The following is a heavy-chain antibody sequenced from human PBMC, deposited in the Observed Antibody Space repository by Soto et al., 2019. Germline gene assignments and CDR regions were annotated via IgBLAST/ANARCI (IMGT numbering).Heavy chain of an antibody. V-gene: IGHV1-18*01. CDR3: ARAPLYSTSPKTAFDI. CDR2: ISTYNGNP. D-gene: IGHD6-6*01. J-gene: IGHJ3*02. Sequence: QVQLVQSGPAVTKPGASVKVSCKASGYTFSSYGISWVRQAPGQGLEWMGWISTYNGNPNYAQKFQGRVNMTTDTSTSTAYMELRSLRSDDTAVFYCARAPLYSTSPKTAFDIWGQGTVVTVSS. CDR1: GYTFSSYG.